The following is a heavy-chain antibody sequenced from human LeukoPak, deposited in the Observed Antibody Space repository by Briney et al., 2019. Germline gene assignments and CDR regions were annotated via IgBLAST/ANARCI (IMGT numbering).Heavy chain of an antibody. CDR2: ISGSGGST. CDR3: ATYSSGWFNFDY. CDR1: GFTFSSHA. V-gene: IGHV3-23*01. Sequence: GGSLRLSCAVSGFTFSSHAMNWVRQAPGKGLEWVSGISGSGGSTYYVDSVKGRFTISRDNSKNTLYPQMNSLRAEDTAVYYCATYSSGWFNFDYWGQGTLVTVSS. J-gene: IGHJ4*02. D-gene: IGHD6-19*01.